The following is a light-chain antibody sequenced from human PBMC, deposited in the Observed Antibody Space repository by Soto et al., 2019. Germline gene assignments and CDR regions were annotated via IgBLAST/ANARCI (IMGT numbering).Light chain of an antibody. J-gene: IGKJ1*01. CDR1: QSISSW. CDR2: DVS. V-gene: IGKV1-5*01. CDR3: QQYDSYWT. Sequence: DIQMTQSPSTLSASVGDRVPITCRASQSISSWLAWYQQKPGKAPKLLIYDVSSLESGVPPRFSGSGSGTDFTLTISGLQPDDFATYYCQQYDSYWTFGQGTKVDIK.